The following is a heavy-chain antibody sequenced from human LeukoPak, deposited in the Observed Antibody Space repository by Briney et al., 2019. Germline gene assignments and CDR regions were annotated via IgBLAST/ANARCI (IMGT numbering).Heavy chain of an antibody. D-gene: IGHD3-3*01. CDR3: ARSHYDFWSGYYFDY. CDR2: IYYSGST. V-gene: IGHV4-31*03. CDR1: GGSISSGGYY. J-gene: IGHJ4*02. Sequence: SETLSLTCTVSGGSISSGGYYWSWIRQHPGKGLEWIGYIYYSGSTYYNPSLKSRVTISVDTSKNQFSLKLSSVTAADTAVYYCARSHYDFWSGYYFDYWGQGTLVTVSS.